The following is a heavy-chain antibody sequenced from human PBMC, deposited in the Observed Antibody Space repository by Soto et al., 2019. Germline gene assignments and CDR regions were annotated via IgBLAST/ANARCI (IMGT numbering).Heavy chain of an antibody. Sequence: GESLKISCKGSGYRFTNYWIGWVRQMPGKGLVWMGIIYPGASDTRYSPSFQGQVPISADKSISTAYLQWSSLKASDNAMYYCARPQTFSGRYLHAFDMWGQGTLVTVS. V-gene: IGHV5-51*01. CDR2: IYPGASDT. CDR3: ARPQTFSGRYLHAFDM. J-gene: IGHJ3*02. CDR1: GYRFTNYW. D-gene: IGHD1-26*01.